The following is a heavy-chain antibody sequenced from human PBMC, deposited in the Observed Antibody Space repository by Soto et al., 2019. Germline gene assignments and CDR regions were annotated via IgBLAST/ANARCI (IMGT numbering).Heavy chain of an antibody. Sequence: QVQLQQWGAGLLKPSETLSLTCAVYGGSFSGYYWSWIRQPPGKGLEWIGEINHSGSTNYNPSLKSRDAISVDPSQNRFCQKLSSVTAGDTAVYYCASIPNRLAPEVWSGYYHRGGYYGMDVWGQGTTVTVSS. D-gene: IGHD3-3*01. J-gene: IGHJ6*02. CDR3: ASIPNRLAPEVWSGYYHRGGYYGMDV. V-gene: IGHV4-34*01. CDR1: GGSFSGYY. CDR2: INHSGST.